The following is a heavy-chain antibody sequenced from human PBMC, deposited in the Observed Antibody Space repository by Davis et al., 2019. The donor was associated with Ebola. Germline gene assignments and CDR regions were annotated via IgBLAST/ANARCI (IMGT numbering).Heavy chain of an antibody. D-gene: IGHD1-26*01. CDR3: ARESSGSYYAGYYYGMDV. Sequence: ASVKVSCKASGYTFIAYYMHWVRQAPGQGLEWMGRIDPHSGGTNYAQKFQGRVTMTRDTSISTAYMELSRLRSDDTAVYYCARESSGSYYAGYYYGMDVWGKGTTVTVSS. CDR2: IDPHSGGT. CDR1: GYTFIAYY. J-gene: IGHJ6*04. V-gene: IGHV1-2*06.